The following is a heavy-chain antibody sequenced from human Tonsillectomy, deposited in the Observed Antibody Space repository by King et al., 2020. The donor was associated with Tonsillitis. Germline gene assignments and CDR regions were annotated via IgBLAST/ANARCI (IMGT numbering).Heavy chain of an antibody. CDR1: GGSISSGSYY. D-gene: IGHD3-22*01. V-gene: IGHV4-61*02. Sequence: QLQESGPGLVKPSQTLSLTCTVSGGSISSGSYYWSWIRQPAGTGLEWIGRIYTSGSTNYNPSLKSRVTMSVDTSKNQFSLKLSSVTAADTAGYYCARSWYYYDSSGYEDYYYMDVWGKGTTVTVSS. J-gene: IGHJ6*03. CDR3: ARSWYYYDSSGYEDYYYMDV. CDR2: IYTSGST.